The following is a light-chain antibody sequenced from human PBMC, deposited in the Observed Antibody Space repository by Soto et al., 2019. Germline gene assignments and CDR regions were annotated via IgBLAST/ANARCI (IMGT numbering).Light chain of an antibody. J-gene: IGKJ4*01. CDR2: AAS. CDR1: QSVSSTY. V-gene: IGKV3-20*01. CDR3: QQFDGSSRALI. Sequence: EIVLTQSPGTLSLSPGERATLSCRASQSVSSTYLSWYQQKPGQAPRLLIYAASSRETGIPDTFSGSGSGTDFTLTISRLEPEDFAVYYCQQFDGSSRALIFGGGTKVQI.